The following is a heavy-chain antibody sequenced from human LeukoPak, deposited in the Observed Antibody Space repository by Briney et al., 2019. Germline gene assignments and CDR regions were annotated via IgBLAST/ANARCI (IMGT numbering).Heavy chain of an antibody. CDR3: ARVGRDGYNLDPFDY. Sequence: ASVKVSCKASGGTFSSYAISWVRQAPGQGLEWLGRIIPILGIANYAQKFQGRVTITADKSTSTAYMELSSLRSEDTAVYYCARVGRDGYNLDPFDYWGQGTLVTVST. CDR2: IIPILGIA. V-gene: IGHV1-69*04. CDR1: GGTFSSYA. J-gene: IGHJ4*02. D-gene: IGHD5-24*01.